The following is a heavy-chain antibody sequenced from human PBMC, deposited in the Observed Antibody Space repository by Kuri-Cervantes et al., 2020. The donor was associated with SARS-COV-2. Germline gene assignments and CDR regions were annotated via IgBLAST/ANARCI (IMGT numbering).Heavy chain of an antibody. Sequence: GGSLRLSCAASGFTFSSYAMHWVRQAPGKGLEWVAVIAYDGSNKYYADSVKGRFTISRDNSKNTLYLQMNSLRAEDTAGYYCAKDPNLNAYGDYFDYWGQGTLVTVSS. V-gene: IGHV3-30-3*01. CDR1: GFTFSSYA. CDR2: IAYDGSNK. J-gene: IGHJ4*02. D-gene: IGHD4-17*01. CDR3: AKDPNLNAYGDYFDY.